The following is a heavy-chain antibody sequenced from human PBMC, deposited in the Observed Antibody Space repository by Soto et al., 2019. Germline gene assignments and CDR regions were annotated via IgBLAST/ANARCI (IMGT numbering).Heavy chain of an antibody. V-gene: IGHV3-48*02. CDR3: ARGFDRQYGMDV. J-gene: IGHJ6*02. Sequence: EVQLVESGGGLIQRGGSLRLSCAASGFTLSIYSLNWVRQAPRKGLEWLSYISGSSDIIYYADSVKGRFTISRDNAKNSLYLQMNSLRDEDTAVYFCARGFDRQYGMDVWGQGTTVTVSS. D-gene: IGHD3-10*01. CDR1: GFTLSIYS. CDR2: ISGSSDII.